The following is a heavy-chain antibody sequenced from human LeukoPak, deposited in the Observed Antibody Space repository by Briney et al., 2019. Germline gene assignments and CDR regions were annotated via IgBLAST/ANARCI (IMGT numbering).Heavy chain of an antibody. D-gene: IGHD6-13*01. V-gene: IGHV3-23*01. CDR2: ISGSGGST. J-gene: IGHJ4*02. CDR1: GFTFSSYA. CDR3: AILTAARGRFDY. Sequence: PGGSLRLSCAASGFTFSSYAMSWVRQAQGKGLEWVSAISGSGGSTYYADSVKGRFTISRDNSKNTLYLQMNSLRAEDTAVYYCAILTAARGRFDYWRQGTLVTVSS.